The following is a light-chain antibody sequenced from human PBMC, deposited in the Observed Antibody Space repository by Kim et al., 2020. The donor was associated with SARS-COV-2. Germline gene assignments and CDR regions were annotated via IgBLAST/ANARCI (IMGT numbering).Light chain of an antibody. CDR3: CSYGGAGSVV. CDR2: DVN. J-gene: IGLJ2*01. CDR1: ITDIGTYDL. V-gene: IGLV2-23*02. Sequence: QSALTQPASVSGSPGQSITISCTGTITDIGTYDLVSWYQQHPLKAPKLIIYDVNKRPSGVSGRFSGSKSGNTASLTISGLQAEDEADYYCCSYGGAGSVVFGGGTQLTVL.